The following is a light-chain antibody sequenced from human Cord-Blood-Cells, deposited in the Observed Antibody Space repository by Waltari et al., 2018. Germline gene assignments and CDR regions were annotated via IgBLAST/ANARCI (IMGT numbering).Light chain of an antibody. CDR3: SAWDSSLSAYV. J-gene: IGLJ1*01. CDR1: RNNVGNQG. Sequence: QAGLTQPPSVSKGLRQTATLTCTGNRNNVGNQGAAWLQQHQGHPPKLLSYRNNNRPSGISERLSASRSGNTASLTITGLQPEDEADYYCSAWDSSLSAYVFGTGTKVTVL. CDR2: RNN. V-gene: IGLV10-54*01.